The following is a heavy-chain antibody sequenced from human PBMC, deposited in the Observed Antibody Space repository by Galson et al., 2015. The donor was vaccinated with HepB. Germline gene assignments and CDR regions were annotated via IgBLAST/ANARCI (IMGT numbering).Heavy chain of an antibody. CDR1: GYSFTSYW. Sequence: QSGAEVKKPGESLKISCKGSGYSFTSYWIGWVRQMPGKGLERMGIIYPGDSDTRYSPSFQGQVTISADKSISTAYLQWSSLKASDPAMYYWARNPPIAAAEEDAFDIGGQGTMVPVSS. D-gene: IGHD6-13*01. CDR2: IYPGDSDT. CDR3: ARNPPIAAAEEDAFDI. J-gene: IGHJ3*02. V-gene: IGHV5-51*03.